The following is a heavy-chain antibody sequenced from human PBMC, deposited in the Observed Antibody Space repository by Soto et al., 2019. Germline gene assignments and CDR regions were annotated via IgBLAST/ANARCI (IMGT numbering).Heavy chain of an antibody. J-gene: IGHJ1*01. CDR2: ISHDGRNT. CDR3: ATEDESSGHAGTFYH. Sequence: QVQLVESGGGVVQPGRSLRLSCAASGFSFSTYVMHWVRQAPGKGLEWVAGISHDGRNTHYADSVEGRFTISRDNSKNTLSLQMNSLTTDDTAVLYCATEDESSGHAGTFYHWGQRTLITVSS. V-gene: IGHV3-30*01. D-gene: IGHD2-15*01. CDR1: GFSFSTYV.